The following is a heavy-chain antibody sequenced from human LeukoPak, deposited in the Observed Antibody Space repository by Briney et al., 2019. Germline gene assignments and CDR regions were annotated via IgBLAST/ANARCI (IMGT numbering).Heavy chain of an antibody. CDR1: GGSISSGDYY. D-gene: IGHD3-10*01. V-gene: IGHV4-30-4*08. CDR2: IYYSGST. J-gene: IGHJ6*03. Sequence: PSETLSLTCTVSGGSISSGDYYWSWIRQPPGKGLEWIVYIYYSGSTYYNPSLKSRVTISVDTSKNQFSLKLSSVTAADTAVYYCARDKVLWFGELLSYYYMDVWGKGTTVTVSS. CDR3: ARDKVLWFGELLSYYYMDV.